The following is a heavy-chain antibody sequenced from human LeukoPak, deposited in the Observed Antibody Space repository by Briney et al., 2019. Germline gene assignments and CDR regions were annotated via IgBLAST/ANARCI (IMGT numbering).Heavy chain of an antibody. CDR3: AREGGIAVAGTDHYYYYYGMDV. V-gene: IGHV3-21*01. CDR2: ISSSSSYI. Sequence: GGSLRLSCAASGFTFSSYSMNWVRQAPGKGLEWVSSISSSSSYIYYADSVKGRFTISRDNAKNSLYLQMNSLRDEDTAVYYCAREGGIAVAGTDHYYYYYGMDVWGQGTTVTVSS. J-gene: IGHJ6*02. D-gene: IGHD6-19*01. CDR1: GFTFSSYS.